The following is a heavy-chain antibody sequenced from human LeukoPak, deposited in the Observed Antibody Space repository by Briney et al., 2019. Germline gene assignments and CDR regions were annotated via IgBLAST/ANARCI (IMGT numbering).Heavy chain of an antibody. CDR3: ARERRMGATRGWFDP. CDR1: GYTFIGYY. Sequence: EASVTVSCKASGYTFIGYYMHWVRQAPGQGLEWMGWINPNSGGTNYAQKFQGWVTMTRDTSISTAYMELSRLRSDDTAVYYCARERRMGATRGWFDPWGQGTLVTVSS. J-gene: IGHJ5*02. D-gene: IGHD1-26*01. CDR2: INPNSGGT. V-gene: IGHV1-2*04.